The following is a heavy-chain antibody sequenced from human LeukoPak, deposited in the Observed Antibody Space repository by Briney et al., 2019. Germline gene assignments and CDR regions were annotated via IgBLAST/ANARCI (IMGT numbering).Heavy chain of an antibody. V-gene: IGHV1-2*02. D-gene: IGHD6-19*01. Sequence: ASVKVSCKASGYTLTGYYMNWVRQAPGQGLEWMGWINPNSGGTNYGQKFQGRVTMTRDTSISIVYMELSRLRSDDTAVYYCAKSSGWDLDAFDIWGQGTMVTVSS. CDR3: AKSSGWDLDAFDI. CDR2: INPNSGGT. J-gene: IGHJ3*02. CDR1: GYTLTGYY.